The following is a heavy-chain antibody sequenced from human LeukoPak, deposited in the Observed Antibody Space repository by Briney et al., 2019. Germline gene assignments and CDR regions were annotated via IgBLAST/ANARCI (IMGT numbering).Heavy chain of an antibody. Sequence: PSETLSLTCAVYGGSFSGYYWSWIRQPPGKGLEWIGEINHSGSTNYNPSLKSRVTISVDTSKNQFSLKLSSVTAADTAVYYCARGRGAVAGTEWFDPWGQGTLVTVSS. CDR3: ARGRGAVAGTEWFDP. CDR1: GGSFSGYY. CDR2: INHSGST. D-gene: IGHD6-19*01. V-gene: IGHV4-34*01. J-gene: IGHJ5*02.